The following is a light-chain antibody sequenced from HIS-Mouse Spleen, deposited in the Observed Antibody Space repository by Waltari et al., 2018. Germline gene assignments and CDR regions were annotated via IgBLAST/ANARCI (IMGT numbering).Light chain of an antibody. V-gene: IGLV2-8*01. CDR1: SSDVGGYNY. CDR3: SSYAGSNNYV. J-gene: IGLJ1*01. Sequence: QSALTQPPSASGSPGQSVTISCTGTSSDVGGYNYVSWYQQHPGKAPKPLIYGVSKRPPGVPDRVSGAKSGNTASLTVSGLQAEDEADYYCSSYAGSNNYVFGTGTKLTVL. CDR2: GVS.